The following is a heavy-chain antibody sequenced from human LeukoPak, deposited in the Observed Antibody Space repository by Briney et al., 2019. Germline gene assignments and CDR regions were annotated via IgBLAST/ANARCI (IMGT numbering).Heavy chain of an antibody. CDR1: GFTFSSYA. V-gene: IGHV3-23*01. CDR2: ISGSGGST. CDR3: ARTWFGELEAFDI. Sequence: GGSLRLSCAASGFTFSSYAMSWVRQAPGKGLEWVSAISGSGGSTYYADSVKGRFTISRDNSKNTLYLQMNGLRAEDTAVYYCARTWFGELEAFDIWGQGTMVTVSS. D-gene: IGHD3-10*01. J-gene: IGHJ3*02.